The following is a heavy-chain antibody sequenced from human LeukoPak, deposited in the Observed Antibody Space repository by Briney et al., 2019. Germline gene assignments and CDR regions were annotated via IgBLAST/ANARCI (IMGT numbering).Heavy chain of an antibody. J-gene: IGHJ4*02. CDR1: GYTLTELS. CDR2: FDPEDGET. CDR3: AWGYGSGSYLRFDY. D-gene: IGHD3-10*01. Sequence: GASVKVSCKVSGYTLTELSMHWVRQAPGKGLEWMGGFDPEDGETIYAQKFQGRVTMTEDTSTDTAYMELSSLRSEDTAVYYCAWGYGSGSYLRFDYWGQGTLVTVSS. V-gene: IGHV1-24*01.